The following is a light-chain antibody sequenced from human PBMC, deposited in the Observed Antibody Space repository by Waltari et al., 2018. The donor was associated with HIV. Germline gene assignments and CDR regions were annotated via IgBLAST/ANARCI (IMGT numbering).Light chain of an antibody. CDR1: RNIDTR. Sequence: DSPMTQSPSTLSASVGDRVTITCRARRNIDTRMAGYQRKPGKVPTLLIYFASTLQRGVPWRFSGSGSGTEFTLTISSLQPDDFATYYCQGGNGYFGQGTKVEIK. CDR3: QGGNGY. J-gene: IGKJ2*01. V-gene: IGKV1-5*03. CDR2: FAS.